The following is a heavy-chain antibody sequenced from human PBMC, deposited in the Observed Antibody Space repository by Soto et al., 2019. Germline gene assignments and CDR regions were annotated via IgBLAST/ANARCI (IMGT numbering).Heavy chain of an antibody. CDR1: GFTFSSYE. CDR2: ISSSGSTI. Sequence: GGSLRLSCAASGFTFSSYEMNWVRQAPGKGLEWVSYISSSGSTIYYADSVKGRFTISRDNAKNSLYLQMNSLRAEDTAVYYCARGSPAGGIAAAGRDYHYYYGMDVWGQGTTVTV. J-gene: IGHJ6*02. V-gene: IGHV3-48*03. D-gene: IGHD6-13*01. CDR3: ARGSPAGGIAAAGRDYHYYYGMDV.